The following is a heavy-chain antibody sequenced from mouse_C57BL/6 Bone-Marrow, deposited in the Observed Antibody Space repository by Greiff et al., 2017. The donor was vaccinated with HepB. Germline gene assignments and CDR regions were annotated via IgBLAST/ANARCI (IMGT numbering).Heavy chain of an antibody. J-gene: IGHJ4*01. D-gene: IGHD2-5*01. CDR1: EYEFPSHD. Sequence: DVMLVESGGGLVQPGESLKLSCESNEYEFPSHDMSWVRKTPEKRLELVAAINSDGGSTYYPDTMERRFIISRDNTKKTLYLQMSSLRSEDTALYYCARFIVTSYAMDYWGQGTSVTVSS. CDR3: ARFIVTSYAMDY. V-gene: IGHV5-2*01. CDR2: INSDGGST.